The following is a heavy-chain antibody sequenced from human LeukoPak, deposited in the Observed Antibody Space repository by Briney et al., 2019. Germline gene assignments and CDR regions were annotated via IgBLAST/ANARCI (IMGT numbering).Heavy chain of an antibody. J-gene: IGHJ4*02. CDR3: AGRHYYDSSGYYYFDY. CDR2: INHSGST. CDR1: GGSFSGYY. Sequence: SETLSLTCAVYGGSFSGYYWSWIRQPPGKGLEWVGEINHSGSTNYNPSLKSRVTISVDTSKNQFSLKLSSVTAADTAVYYCAGRHYYDSSGYYYFDYWGQGTLVTVSS. D-gene: IGHD3-22*01. V-gene: IGHV4-34*01.